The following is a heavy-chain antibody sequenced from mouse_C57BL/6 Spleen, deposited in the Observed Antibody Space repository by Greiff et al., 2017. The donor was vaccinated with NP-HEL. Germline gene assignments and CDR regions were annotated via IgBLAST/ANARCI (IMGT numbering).Heavy chain of an antibody. CDR2: ISDGGSYT. D-gene: IGHD2-4*01. CDR3: ARDYYDYSWFAY. J-gene: IGHJ3*01. CDR1: GFTFSSYA. V-gene: IGHV5-4*01. Sequence: EVQRVESGGGLVKPGGSLKLSCAASGFTFSSYAMSWVRQTPEKRLEWVATISDGGSYTYYPDNVKGRFTISRDNAKNNLYLQMSHLKSEDTAMYYCARDYYDYSWFAYWGQGTLVTVSA.